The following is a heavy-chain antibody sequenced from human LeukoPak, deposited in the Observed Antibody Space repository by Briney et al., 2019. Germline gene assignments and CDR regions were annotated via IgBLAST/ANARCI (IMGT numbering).Heavy chain of an antibody. V-gene: IGHV4-34*01. CDR2: INHSGST. CDR3: ARVRLGGTSGETDY. CDR1: GGSFSGYY. J-gene: IGHJ4*02. D-gene: IGHD4-23*01. Sequence: KPSETLSLTCAVYGGSFSGYYWSWIRQPPGKGLEWIGEINHSGSTNYNPSLKSRVTISVDTSKNQFSLKLSSVTAADTAVYYCARVRLGGTSGETDYWGQGTLVTVSS.